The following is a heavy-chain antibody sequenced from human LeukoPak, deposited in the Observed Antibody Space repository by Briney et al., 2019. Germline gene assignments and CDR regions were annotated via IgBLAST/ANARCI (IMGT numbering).Heavy chain of an antibody. V-gene: IGHV4-34*01. CDR1: GGSFSGYY. CDR3: ARSEPPSVLSYYYYYGMDV. Sequence: SETLSLTCAVYGGSFSGYYWSWIRQPPGKGLEWIGEINHSGSTNYNPSLKSRVTISVDTSKNQSSLKLSSVTAADTAVYYCARSEPPSVLSYYYYYGMDVWGQGTTVTVSS. D-gene: IGHD2/OR15-2a*01. CDR2: INHSGST. J-gene: IGHJ6*02.